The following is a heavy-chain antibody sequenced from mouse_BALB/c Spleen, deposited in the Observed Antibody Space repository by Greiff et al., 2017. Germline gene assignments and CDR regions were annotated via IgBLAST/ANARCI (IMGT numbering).Heavy chain of an antibody. CDR3: ARDYDGYYDGFDY. CDR2: VNPNNGGT. Sequence: EVQLQQSGPELVKPGASVKISCKASGYTFTDYYMNWVKQSHGKSLEWIGLVNPNNGGTSYNQKFKGKATLTVDKSSSTAYMELRSLTSEDSAVYYCARDYDGYYDGFDYWGQGTTLTVSS. V-gene: IGHV1-26*01. J-gene: IGHJ2*01. CDR1: GYTFTDYY. D-gene: IGHD2-3*01.